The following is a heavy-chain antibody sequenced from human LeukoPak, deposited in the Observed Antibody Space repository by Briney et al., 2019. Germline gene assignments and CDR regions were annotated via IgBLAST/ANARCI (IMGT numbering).Heavy chain of an antibody. D-gene: IGHD3-22*01. CDR2: IYYSGST. Sequence: SETLSLTCTVSGGSISSGGYSWSWIRQHPGKGLEWIGYIYYSGSTYYNPSLKSRVTISVDTSKNQFSLKLSSVTAADTAVYYCARAPRIVVSPHFDYWGEGTLVTVSS. J-gene: IGHJ4*02. V-gene: IGHV4-31*03. CDR3: ARAPRIVVSPHFDY. CDR1: GGSISSGGYS.